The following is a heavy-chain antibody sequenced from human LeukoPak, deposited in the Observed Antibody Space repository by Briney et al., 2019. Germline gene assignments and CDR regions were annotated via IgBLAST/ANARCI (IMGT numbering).Heavy chain of an antibody. CDR2: INHSGST. CDR1: GGSFSGYY. J-gene: IGHJ6*02. CDR3: AGGVGCSSTSCYGYPPKVVLRYGMDV. D-gene: IGHD2-2*01. V-gene: IGHV4-34*01. Sequence: SETLSLTCAVYGGSFSGYYWSWIRQPPGKGLEWIGEINHSGSTNYNPSLKSRVTISVDTSKNQFSLKLSSVTAADTAVYYCAGGVGCSSTSCYGYPPKVVLRYGMDVWGQGTTVTVSS.